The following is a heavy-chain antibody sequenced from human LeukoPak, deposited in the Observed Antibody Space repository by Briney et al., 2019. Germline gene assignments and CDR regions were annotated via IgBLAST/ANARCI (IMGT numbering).Heavy chain of an antibody. CDR1: GYTFTGYY. CDR3: ARDQVMITFGGVTCDY. V-gene: IGHV1-2*02. J-gene: IGHJ4*02. Sequence: ASVKVSCTTSGYTFTGYYMHWVRQAPGQGLEWMGWINPNSSTTNYAQKFQGRVTMTRDTSNSTAYMELSRLRSDDTAVYYCARDQVMITFGGVTCDYWGQGTLVTVSS. D-gene: IGHD3-16*01. CDR2: INPNSSTT.